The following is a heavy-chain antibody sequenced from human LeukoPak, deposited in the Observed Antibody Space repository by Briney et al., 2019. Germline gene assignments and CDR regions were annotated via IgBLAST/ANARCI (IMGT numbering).Heavy chain of an antibody. CDR2: INAGNGNT. CDR1: GYTFTSYA. J-gene: IGHJ2*01. Sequence: GASVKVSCKASGYTFTSYAMHWVRQAPGQRLEWMGWINAGNGNTKYSQKFQGRVTITRDTSASTAYMELSSLRSEDTAVYYCARDRADNVHWYFDLWGRGTLVTVSS. D-gene: IGHD1-14*01. CDR3: ARDRADNVHWYFDL. V-gene: IGHV1-3*01.